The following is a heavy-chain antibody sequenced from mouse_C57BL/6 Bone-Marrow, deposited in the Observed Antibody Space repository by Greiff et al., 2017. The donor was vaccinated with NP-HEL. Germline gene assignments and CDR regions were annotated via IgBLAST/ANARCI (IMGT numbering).Heavy chain of an antibody. V-gene: IGHV14-2*01. CDR2: IDPEDGET. Sequence: EVQLQESGAELVKPGASVKLSCTASGFNIKDYYMHWVKQRPEQGLEWIGRIDPEDGETKYAPQFQGKATITADTSSNTAYLQLSSLTSEDTAVYYCAFITTYYFDYWGQGTTLTVSS. CDR1: GFNIKDYY. CDR3: AFITTYYFDY. D-gene: IGHD1-1*01. J-gene: IGHJ2*01.